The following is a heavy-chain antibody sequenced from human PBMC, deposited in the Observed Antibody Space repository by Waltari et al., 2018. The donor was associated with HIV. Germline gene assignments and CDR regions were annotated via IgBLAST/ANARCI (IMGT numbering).Heavy chain of an antibody. J-gene: IGHJ2*01. CDR2: IYYTGRA. CDR3: ARHALRVGAAYWNFDL. D-gene: IGHD1-26*01. CDR1: GGSVSSSSYF. V-gene: IGHV4-39*01. Sequence: QLQLQESGPGLVKPSETLSLTCAVSGGSVSSSSYFWGWIRQPPGKGLEWVGRIYYTGRAYYNPSLKSRVTISVDTSNNQFSLKVTSVTAADTAVYYCARHALRVGAAYWNFDLWGRGTLVTVSS.